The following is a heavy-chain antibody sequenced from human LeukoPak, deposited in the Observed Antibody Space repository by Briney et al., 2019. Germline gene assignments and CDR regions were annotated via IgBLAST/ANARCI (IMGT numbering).Heavy chain of an antibody. CDR3: ARDRSPGNFDY. D-gene: IGHD3-10*01. V-gene: IGHV3-21*01. J-gene: IGHJ4*02. Sequence: GGSLRLSCAASGFTFTAYTINWVRQAPGKGLGWVSYISGSTTDIYYADSVKGRFTISRDNAKRSVYLQMNSLGVEDTAVYYCARDRSPGNFDYWGQGTLVTVSS. CDR1: GFTFTAYT. CDR2: ISGSTTDI.